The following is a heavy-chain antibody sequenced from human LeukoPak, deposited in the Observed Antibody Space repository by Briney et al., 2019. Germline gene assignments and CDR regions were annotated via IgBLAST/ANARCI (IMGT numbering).Heavy chain of an antibody. CDR2: IYGGGTT. J-gene: IGHJ3*02. CDR1: GFTFDRFE. CDR3: ARGVEMASLAFDI. D-gene: IGHD5-24*01. Sequence: QPGGSLRLSCAVSGFTFDRFEMNWVRQAPGKGLEWVSIIYGGGTTYYADSVKGRFTISRDNSKNTVYLQMNSLRAEDTAVYYCARGVEMASLAFDIWGQGTMVTVSS. V-gene: IGHV3-66*01.